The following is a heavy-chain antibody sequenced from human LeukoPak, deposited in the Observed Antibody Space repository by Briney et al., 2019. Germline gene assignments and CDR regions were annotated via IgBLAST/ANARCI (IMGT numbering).Heavy chain of an antibody. Sequence: GASVKVSCKASGYTFTSYDINWVRQATGQGLEWMGWMNPNSGNTGYAQKFQGRVTITRNTSISTAYMELSSLRSEDTAVYYCARQQLVFDYYYYGMDVWGQGTTVTVSS. V-gene: IGHV1-8*03. D-gene: IGHD6-13*01. J-gene: IGHJ6*02. CDR3: ARQQLVFDYYYYGMDV. CDR2: MNPNSGNT. CDR1: GYTFTSYD.